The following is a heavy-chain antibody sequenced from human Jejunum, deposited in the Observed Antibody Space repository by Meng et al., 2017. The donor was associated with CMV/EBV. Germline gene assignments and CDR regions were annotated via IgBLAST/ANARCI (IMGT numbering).Heavy chain of an antibody. Sequence: VYGGSFSGYYWSWIRHSPGQGLEWIGQINHSGSSSYNPSLRRRVTISEDTSKNQFSLRLTSVTAADTAIYYCARKYCGSSNCYPFDYWGQGELVTVSS. V-gene: IGHV4-34*01. CDR3: ARKYCGSSNCYPFDY. CDR2: INHSGSS. J-gene: IGHJ4*02. D-gene: IGHD2-2*01. CDR1: GGSFSGYY.